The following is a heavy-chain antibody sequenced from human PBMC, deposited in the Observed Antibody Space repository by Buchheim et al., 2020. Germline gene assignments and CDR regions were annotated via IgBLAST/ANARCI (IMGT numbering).Heavy chain of an antibody. D-gene: IGHD2-21*01. CDR2: IGGSGATT. CDR1: GFTFSSYA. CDR3: AKLGVSGGDFRD. V-gene: IGHV3-23*01. J-gene: IGHJ4*02. Sequence: EVQLLESGGGLVQPGGSLRLSCAASGFTFSSYAMSWVRQAPGKGLEWVSSIGGSGATTYYADSVQGRFTISRDNSKNTLYLQMNSLRADDTAVYYCAKLGVSGGDFRDWGQGTL.